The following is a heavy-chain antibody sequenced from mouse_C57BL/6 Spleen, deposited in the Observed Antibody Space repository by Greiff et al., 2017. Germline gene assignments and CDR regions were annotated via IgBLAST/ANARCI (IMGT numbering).Heavy chain of an antibody. CDR2: IRNKDNGYTT. CDR3: VTDGYAYNSTY. Sequence: EVKVVESGGGLVQPGASLRLSCAASGFTFTDYYMSWVRQPPGKAPEWLALIRNKDNGYTTEYNASVKGRFTISRYNSQNILYLPMNTLRAEDSATYHCVTDGYAYNSTYWGQGTLVTVSA. V-gene: IGHV7-4*01. CDR1: GFTFTDYY. J-gene: IGHJ3*01. D-gene: IGHD2-10*02.